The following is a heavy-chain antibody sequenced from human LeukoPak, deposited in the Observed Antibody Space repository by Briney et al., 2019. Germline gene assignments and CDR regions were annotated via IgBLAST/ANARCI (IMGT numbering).Heavy chain of an antibody. CDR2: INPSGGST. V-gene: IGHV1-46*01. Sequence: ASVKVSCKASGYTFTSYYMHWVRQAPGQGLEWMGIINPSGGSTSYAQKFQGRVTMTRDTSTSTVYMELSSLRSQDTAVYYCARALYGAGLTYYYDSSDLAAYYWGQGTLVTVSS. CDR1: GYTFTSYY. J-gene: IGHJ4*02. CDR3: ARALYGAGLTYYYDSSDLAAYY. D-gene: IGHD3-22*01.